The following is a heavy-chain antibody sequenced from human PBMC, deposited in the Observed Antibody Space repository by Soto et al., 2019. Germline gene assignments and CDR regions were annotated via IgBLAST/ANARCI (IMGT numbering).Heavy chain of an antibody. CDR1: GFTFNAYD. V-gene: IGHV1-2*07. D-gene: IGHD2-2*01. CDR3: ARRSSTWLNEIKFSP. Sequence: VPLLESGGGLVQPGGSLRLSCAASGFTFNAYDIYWVRQAPGQGLEWMGWIKPDSGDTNYAHNFQGRVTMTRDTSISTAYIELTNVISDDTAVYYCARRSSTWLNEIKFSPSGQRTLVTVSS. J-gene: IGHJ5*02. CDR2: IKPDSGDT.